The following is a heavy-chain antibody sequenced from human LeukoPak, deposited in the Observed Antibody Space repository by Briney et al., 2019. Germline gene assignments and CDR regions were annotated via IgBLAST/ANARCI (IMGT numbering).Heavy chain of an antibody. V-gene: IGHV3-23*01. CDR1: GFSFSTYA. CDR3: ARDGGYSYGWGFDY. J-gene: IGHJ4*02. D-gene: IGHD5-18*01. Sequence: GGSLRLSCAASGFSFSTYAMNWVRQAPGKGLEWVSTISGSGGSTYYADSVKGRFTISRDNSKNTLYLQMNSLRAEDTAVYYCARDGGYSYGWGFDYWGQGTLVTVSS. CDR2: ISGSGGST.